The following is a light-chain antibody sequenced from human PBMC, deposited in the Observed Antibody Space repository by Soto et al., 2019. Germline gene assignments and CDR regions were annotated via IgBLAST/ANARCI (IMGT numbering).Light chain of an antibody. CDR2: GAS. V-gene: IGKV3-20*01. Sequence: EIVLTQSPGTLSLSPGERATLSCRASQTVGSDFLAWYQQKPGQAPRLLIYGASTRATGIPDRFSGSWSGTDFTLTISRLEPEDFAVYYCQQYSGSPFAFGPGTKVEIK. CDR1: QTVGSDF. CDR3: QQYSGSPFA. J-gene: IGKJ3*01.